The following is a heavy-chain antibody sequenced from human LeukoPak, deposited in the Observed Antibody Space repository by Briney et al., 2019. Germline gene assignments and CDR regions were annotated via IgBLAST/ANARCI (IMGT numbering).Heavy chain of an antibody. CDR1: GFTFSNYN. V-gene: IGHV3-48*01. CDR2: ISSSSTTI. D-gene: IGHD6-13*01. CDR3: ARDLQQLLPKGPFDP. Sequence: GGSLRLSCAASGFTFSNYNMNWVRQAPGKGLEWVSYISSSSTTIYYADSVKGRFTISRDNAKNSLYLQMNSLRAEDTAVYYCARDLQQLLPKGPFDPWGQGTLVTVSS. J-gene: IGHJ5*02.